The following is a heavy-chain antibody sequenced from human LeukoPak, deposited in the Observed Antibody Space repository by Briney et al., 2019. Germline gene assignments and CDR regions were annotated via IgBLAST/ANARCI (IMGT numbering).Heavy chain of an antibody. CDR1: GFTFSSYE. CDR2: ISTSGSTI. V-gene: IGHV3-48*03. D-gene: IGHD1-14*01. CDR3: ARSPIGGIPHFDY. Sequence: GGSLRLSCAASGFTFSSYEMNWVRQAPGKGLEWVSYISTSGSTIYYADSVKGRFTISRDNAKNSLYLQMNSLRAEDTAVYYCARSPIGGIPHFDYWGQGTLVTVSS. J-gene: IGHJ4*02.